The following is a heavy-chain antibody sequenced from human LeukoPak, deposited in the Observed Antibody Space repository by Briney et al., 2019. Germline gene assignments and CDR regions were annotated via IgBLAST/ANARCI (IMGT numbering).Heavy chain of an antibody. Sequence: SETLSLTCTISGGSITSLYWTWIRQPPGKGLEWIGYIFSTGSTNYNPSLKSRVTMSVDTSKNQFSLNLISVTAADTAVCYCASLSRDAFNHFDYWGQGTLVAVSS. CDR2: IFSTGST. V-gene: IGHV4-59*11. CDR1: GGSITSLY. D-gene: IGHD5-24*01. J-gene: IGHJ4*02. CDR3: ASLSRDAFNHFDY.